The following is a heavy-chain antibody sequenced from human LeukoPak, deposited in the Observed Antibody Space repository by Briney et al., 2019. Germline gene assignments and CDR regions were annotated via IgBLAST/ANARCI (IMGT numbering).Heavy chain of an antibody. CDR2: INPTSGGT. CDR3: PSPLVSNLATSRFDP. Sequence: ASVKDSCKGNRYTLTAYHMHWLRQAPGQGPEWMGWINPTSGGTHSSPRFQGRVTLTTSGNTFYMELSSLKSDDTAVYYCPSPLVSNLATSRFDPGGEGTLVIVSS. J-gene: IGHJ5*02. D-gene: IGHD3-16*01. V-gene: IGHV1-2*02. CDR1: RYTLTAYH.